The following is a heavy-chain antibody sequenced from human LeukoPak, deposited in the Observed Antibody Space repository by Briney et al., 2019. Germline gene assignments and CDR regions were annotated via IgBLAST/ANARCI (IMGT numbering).Heavy chain of an antibody. CDR2: FDPEDGET. D-gene: IGHD3-22*01. V-gene: IGHV1-24*01. CDR1: GYTLTELS. Sequence: ASVKVSCKVSGYTLTELSMHWVRQAPGKGLEWMGGFDPEDGETIYAQKFQGRVTMTEDTSTDTAYMELSSLRSEDTAVYYCAYDSSGYPPWRDAFDIWGQGTMVTVSS. J-gene: IGHJ3*02. CDR3: AYDSSGYPPWRDAFDI.